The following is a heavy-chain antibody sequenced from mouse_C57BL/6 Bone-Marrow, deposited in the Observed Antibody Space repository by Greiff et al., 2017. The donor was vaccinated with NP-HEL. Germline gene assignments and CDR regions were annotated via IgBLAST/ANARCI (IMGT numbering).Heavy chain of an antibody. CDR1: GFTFSSYG. Sequence: EVMLVESGGDLVKPGGSLKLSCAASGFTFSSYGMSWVRQTPDKRLEWVVTISSGGSYTYYPDSVKGRFTISRDNAKNTLYLQMSSLKSEDTAMYYCARHYYSNYFDYWGQGTALTVSS. J-gene: IGHJ2*01. V-gene: IGHV5-6*02. D-gene: IGHD2-5*01. CDR3: ARHYYSNYFDY. CDR2: ISSGGSYT.